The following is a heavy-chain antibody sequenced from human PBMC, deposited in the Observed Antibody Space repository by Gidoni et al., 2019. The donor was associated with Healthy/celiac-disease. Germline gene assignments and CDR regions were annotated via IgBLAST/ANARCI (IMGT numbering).Heavy chain of an antibody. CDR3: ARESLVGTPQNAFDI. CDR1: GGSISSGGYY. V-gene: IGHV4-31*03. D-gene: IGHD1-7*01. CDR2: IYYSGST. J-gene: IGHJ3*02. Sequence: QVQLQESGPGLVKPSQTLSLTCTVSGGSISSGGYYWSWIRQHPGKGLEWIGYIYYSGSTYYNPSLKSRVTISVDTSKNQFSLKLSSVTAADTAVYYCARESLVGTPQNAFDIWGQGTMVTVSS.